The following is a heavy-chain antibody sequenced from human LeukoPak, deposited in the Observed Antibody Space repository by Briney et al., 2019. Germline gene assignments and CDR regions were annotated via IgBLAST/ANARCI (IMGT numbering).Heavy chain of an antibody. CDR1: GFTFRSHD. Sequence: GGSLRLYCAASGFTFRSHDMSWVRQAPGKGLEWVSAISGSGGSTYYADSVKGRFTISRDSSKNTLYLQMNSLRAEDTAVYYCAKGDSSWDYWGQGTLVTVSS. D-gene: IGHD6-6*01. CDR2: ISGSGGST. J-gene: IGHJ4*02. CDR3: AKGDSSWDY. V-gene: IGHV3-23*01.